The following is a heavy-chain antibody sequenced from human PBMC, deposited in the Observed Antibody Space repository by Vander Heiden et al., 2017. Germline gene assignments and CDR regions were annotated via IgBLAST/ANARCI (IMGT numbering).Heavy chain of an antibody. V-gene: IGHV3-7*01. CDR1: GLTFSNYW. CDR3: ARIGYSSSSLDY. Sequence: EVKLVESGGELVQPGGSLRLSCAPSGLTFSNYWMTWVRQAPGKGLEWVANINQDGSITYYLDSMKCRFIISRDNSKSSLYLQLNSLRAEDTAIYYCARIGYSSSSLDYWGQGTLVTVSS. J-gene: IGHJ4*02. D-gene: IGHD6-6*01. CDR2: INQDGSIT.